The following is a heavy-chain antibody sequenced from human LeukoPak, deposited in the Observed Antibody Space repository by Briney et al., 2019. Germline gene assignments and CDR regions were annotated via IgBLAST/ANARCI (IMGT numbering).Heavy chain of an antibody. V-gene: IGHV4-30-2*03. CDR3: ARQGVAVAAPNWFDP. Sequence: PSQTLSLTCTVSGGSISSGGYYWSWIRQPPGKGLEWIGYIYHSGSTYYNPSLKSRVTISVDTSKNQFSLKLSSVTAADTAVYYCARQGVAVAAPNWFDPWGQGTLVTVSS. CDR1: GGSISSGGYY. D-gene: IGHD6-19*01. CDR2: IYHSGST. J-gene: IGHJ5*02.